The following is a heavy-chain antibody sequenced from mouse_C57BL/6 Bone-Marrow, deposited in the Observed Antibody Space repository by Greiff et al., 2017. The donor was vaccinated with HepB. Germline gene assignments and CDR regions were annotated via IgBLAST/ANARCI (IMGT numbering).Heavy chain of an antibody. V-gene: IGHV1-81*01. J-gene: IGHJ3*01. CDR2: IYPRSGNT. Sequence: VKLVESGAELARPGASVKLSCKASGYTFTSYGISWVKQRTGQGLEWIGEIYPRSGNTYYNEKFKGKATLTADKSSSTAYMELRSLTSEDSAVYFCAINWDAWFAYWGQGTLVTVSA. CDR1: GYTFTSYG. CDR3: AINWDAWFAY. D-gene: IGHD4-1*01.